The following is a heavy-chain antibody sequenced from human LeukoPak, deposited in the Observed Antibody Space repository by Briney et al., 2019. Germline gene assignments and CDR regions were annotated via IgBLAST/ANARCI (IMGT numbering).Heavy chain of an antibody. CDR2: IYYSGST. CDR3: ARVGDGNWFDP. Sequence: KSSETLSLTCTVSGGSISSYYWSWIRQPPGKGLEWIGYIYYSGSTNYNPSLKSRVTISVDTSNNQFSLKLSSVTAADTAVYYCARVGDGNWFDPWGQGTLVTISS. D-gene: IGHD4-17*01. J-gene: IGHJ5*02. CDR1: GGSISSYY. V-gene: IGHV4-59*12.